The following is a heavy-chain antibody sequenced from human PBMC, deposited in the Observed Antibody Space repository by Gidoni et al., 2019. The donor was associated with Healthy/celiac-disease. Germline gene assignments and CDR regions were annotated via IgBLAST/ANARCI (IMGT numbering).Heavy chain of an antibody. V-gene: IGHV4-39*01. CDR1: GGSISSSSYY. D-gene: IGHD3-10*01. J-gene: IGHJ4*02. CDR2: IYYSGST. Sequence: QLQLQESGPGLVKPSETLSLTCTVSGGSISSSSYYWGWIRQPPGKGLEWIGSIYYSGSTYYNPSLKSRVTISVDTSKNQFSLKLSSVTAADTAVYYCARSPGSSGVLYWGQGTLVTVSS. CDR3: ARSPGSSGVLY.